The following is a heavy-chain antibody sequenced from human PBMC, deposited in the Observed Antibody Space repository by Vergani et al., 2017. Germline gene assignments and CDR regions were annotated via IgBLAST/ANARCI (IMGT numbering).Heavy chain of an antibody. V-gene: IGHV4-34*01. CDR2: INHSGST. CDR1: GGSFSGYY. Sequence: QVQLQQWGAGLLKPSETLSLTCAVYGGSFSGYYWSWIRQPPGKGLEWIGEINHSGSTNYNPSLKSRVTISVDTSKNQFSLKLSSVTAADTAVYYCAREGYGGNSATFDIWGQGTTVTVSS. D-gene: IGHD4-23*01. CDR3: AREGYGGNSATFDI. J-gene: IGHJ3*02.